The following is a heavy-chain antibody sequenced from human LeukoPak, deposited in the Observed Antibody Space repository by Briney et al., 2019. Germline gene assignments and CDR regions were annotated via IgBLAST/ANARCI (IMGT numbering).Heavy chain of an antibody. CDR1: GYTFTGYY. Sequence: ASVKVSCKASGYTFTGYYMHWVRQAPGQGLEWLGWMNPNSGGTKSAQKFQGRVTMTGDSSISTAYMDLTRLTSDDTAVYYCAASTIAVAGTNFATWGQGTLVIVSS. V-gene: IGHV1-2*02. J-gene: IGHJ4*02. D-gene: IGHD6-19*01. CDR2: MNPNSGGT. CDR3: AASTIAVAGTNFAT.